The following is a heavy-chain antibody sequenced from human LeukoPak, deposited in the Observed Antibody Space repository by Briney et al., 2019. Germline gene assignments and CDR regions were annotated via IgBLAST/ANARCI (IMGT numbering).Heavy chain of an antibody. D-gene: IGHD4-11*01. CDR2: ISPDGSTT. CDR3: TTRLQHHFDY. J-gene: IGHJ4*02. V-gene: IGHV3-74*03. Sequence: PGGSLRLSCAASGFTFSRYWMHWVRQAPGKGLMWVSRISPDGSTTLYADSVKGRFTISRDDFLNVVYLQMNSLTVEDTAVYYCTTRLQHHFDYWGQGTQVTVSS. CDR1: GFTFSRYW.